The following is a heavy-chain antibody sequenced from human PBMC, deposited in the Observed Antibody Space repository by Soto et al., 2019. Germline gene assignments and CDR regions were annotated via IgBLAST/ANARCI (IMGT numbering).Heavy chain of an antibody. V-gene: IGHV3-23*01. J-gene: IGHJ4*02. Sequence: EVQLLESGGGLVQPGGSLRLSCAASGFTFSSHAMSWVRQAPGKGLEWVSAISGSGGTTNYADSVKGRFTISRDNSKNTLNLKMNTLRAEDTAVYFCAKDMDSSSFDYWGQGTLVAVSS. D-gene: IGHD6-19*01. CDR3: AKDMDSSSFDY. CDR2: ISGSGGTT. CDR1: GFTFSSHA.